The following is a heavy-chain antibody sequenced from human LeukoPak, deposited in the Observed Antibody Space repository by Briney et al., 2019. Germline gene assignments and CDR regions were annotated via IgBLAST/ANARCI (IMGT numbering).Heavy chain of an antibody. J-gene: IGHJ4*02. V-gene: IGHV3-23*01. CDR2: ISRSGDIT. CDR1: GAAFTKYG. CDR3: ATEGFYY. Sequence: PGGSLRLSCAASGAAFTKYGMKWVRQAAGAGLEYISGISRSGDITHYADSVKGRFTISRDNAQNTLYLQMNSLRADDTALYYCATEGFYYWGPGTQVTVSS.